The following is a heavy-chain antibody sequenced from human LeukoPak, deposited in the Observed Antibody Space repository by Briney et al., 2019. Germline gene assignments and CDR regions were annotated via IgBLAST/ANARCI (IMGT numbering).Heavy chain of an antibody. D-gene: IGHD4-23*01. J-gene: IGHJ6*03. V-gene: IGHV6-1*01. CDR3: ARDYAFGGNPYYYYYMDV. Sequence: SQTLSLTCAVSGDSVSSNSAAWNWIRQSPSRGLEWLGRTYYRSKWYNDYAVSVKSRITINPDTSKNQFSLQLNSVTPEDTAVYYCARDYAFGGNPYYYYYMDVWGKGTTVTVSS. CDR2: TYYRSKWYN. CDR1: GDSVSSNSAA.